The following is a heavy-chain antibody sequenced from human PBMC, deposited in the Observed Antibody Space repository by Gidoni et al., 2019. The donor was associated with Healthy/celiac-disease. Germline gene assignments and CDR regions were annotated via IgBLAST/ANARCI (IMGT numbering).Heavy chain of an antibody. D-gene: IGHD5-18*01. CDR2: ISSNGGST. CDR3: ARVGYSYGLDY. CDR1: GFTFISYA. Sequence: EVQLGESGGGLVQPGGSLRLACAASGFTFISYAMHWVRQAPGKGLEYVSAISSNGGSTYYANSVKGRFTISRDNSKNTLYLQMGSLRAEDMAVYYCARVGYSYGLDYWGQGTLVTVSS. J-gene: IGHJ4*02. V-gene: IGHV3-64*01.